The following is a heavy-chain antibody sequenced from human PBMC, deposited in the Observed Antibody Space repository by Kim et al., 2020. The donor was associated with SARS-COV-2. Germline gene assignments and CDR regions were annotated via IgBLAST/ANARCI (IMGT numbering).Heavy chain of an antibody. CDR2: INTNTGNP. CDR3: AAQDPWFRELLPFDY. Sequence: ASVKVSCKASGYTFTSYAMNWVRQAPGQGLEWMGWINTNTGNPTYAQGFTGRFVFTLDTSVSTAYLQISSLKSEDTAVYYCAAQDPWFRELLPFDYLGQGTLVTVSS. CDR1: GYTFTSYA. D-gene: IGHD3-10*01. J-gene: IGHJ4*02. V-gene: IGHV7-4-1*02.